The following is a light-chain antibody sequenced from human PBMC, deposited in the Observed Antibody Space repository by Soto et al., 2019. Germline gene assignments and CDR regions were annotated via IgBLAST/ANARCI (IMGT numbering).Light chain of an antibody. CDR1: QSVSSSY. V-gene: IGKV3-20*01. Sequence: EIVLTQSPGTLSLSPGERATLSCRASQSVSSSYLAWYQQKPGQAPRLLIYGASNRASGIPDRFSGGASGTGFTLTINSLEPEDFAVYFCHQYGGSPPFTFGQGTRVDIK. CDR2: GAS. J-gene: IGKJ2*01. CDR3: HQYGGSPPFT.